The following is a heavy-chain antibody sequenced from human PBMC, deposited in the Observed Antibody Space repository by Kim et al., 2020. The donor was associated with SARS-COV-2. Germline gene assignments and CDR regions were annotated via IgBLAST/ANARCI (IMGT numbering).Heavy chain of an antibody. D-gene: IGHD2-21*01. CDR2: T. CDR3: ARGQYVFGAFDI. J-gene: IGHJ3*02. V-gene: IGHV1-18*01. Sequence: TNYVQKFQGRVTMTTDTSTNTAYMDLRSLRSDDTAVYYCARGQYVFGAFDIWGQGTMVTVSS.